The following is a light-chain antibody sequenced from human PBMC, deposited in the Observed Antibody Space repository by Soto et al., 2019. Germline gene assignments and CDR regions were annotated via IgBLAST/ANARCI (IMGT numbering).Light chain of an antibody. CDR2: DAS. CDR1: HTVSNY. CDR3: HQRSDWPSLT. J-gene: IGKJ4*01. V-gene: IGKV3-11*01. Sequence: EIVLTQSPATVSLSPGERATLSCRASHTVSNYLAWYQQKPGQAPRLLIYDASNRATGIPARFSGSGSGTYFTLTISSLEPEDFAVYYCHQRSDWPSLTFGGGTKVEIK.